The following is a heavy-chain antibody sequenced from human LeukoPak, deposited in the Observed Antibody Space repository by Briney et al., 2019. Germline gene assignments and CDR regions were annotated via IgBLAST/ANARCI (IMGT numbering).Heavy chain of an antibody. J-gene: IGHJ4*02. V-gene: IGHV4-4*02. CDR1: GGSVSNGNW. D-gene: IGHD2-21*02. CDR3: ATYGDFPYCFHY. Sequence: SETLSLTCAVTGGSVSNGNWWTWVRQPPGKGLEWIGEILHSGSTHYSPSLKSRVTISVDKSKNQFSLKLSSVTAADTAEYYCATYGDFPYCFHYWGQGTLVTVSS. CDR2: ILHSGST.